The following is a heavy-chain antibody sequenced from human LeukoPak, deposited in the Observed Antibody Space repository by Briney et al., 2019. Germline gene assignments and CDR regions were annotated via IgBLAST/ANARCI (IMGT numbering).Heavy chain of an antibody. D-gene: IGHD3-10*01. CDR3: ARVYGSGSYERFDP. CDR2: MNPNSGNT. Sequence: GASVKVSCKASGYTFTTYDINWVRQATGQGLEWMGWMNPNSGNTGYAQKFQGRVTMTRDTSTSTVYMELSSLISEDTAVYYCARVYGSGSYERFDPWGQGTLVTVFS. CDR1: GYTFTTYD. V-gene: IGHV1-8*01. J-gene: IGHJ5*02.